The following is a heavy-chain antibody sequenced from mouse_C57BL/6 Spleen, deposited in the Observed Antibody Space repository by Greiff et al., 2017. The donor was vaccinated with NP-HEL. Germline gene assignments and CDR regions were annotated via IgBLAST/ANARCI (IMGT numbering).Heavy chain of an antibody. J-gene: IGHJ4*01. Sequence: EVKVEESGGGLVKPGGSLKLSCAASGFTFSSYAMSWVRQTPEKRLEWVATISDGGSYTYYPDNVQGRFTISRDNAKNNLYLQRSHLKSEDTAMYYCARDYYGNYNAMDYWGQGTSVTVSS. D-gene: IGHD2-1*01. CDR3: ARDYYGNYNAMDY. CDR1: GFTFSSYA. V-gene: IGHV5-4*01. CDR2: ISDGGSYT.